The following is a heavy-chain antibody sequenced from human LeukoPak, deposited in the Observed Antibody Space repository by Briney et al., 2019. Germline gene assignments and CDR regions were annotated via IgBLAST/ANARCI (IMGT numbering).Heavy chain of an antibody. V-gene: IGHV4-39*07. Sequence: SETLSLTCTVSGGSISSSSYYWGWIRQPPGKGLEWIGSIYYSGSTYYNPSLKSRVTISVDTSKNQFSLKLSSVTAADTAVYCCRSADSDYVWGNGAFDIWGQGTMVTVSS. CDR1: GGSISSSSYY. D-gene: IGHD3-16*01. CDR2: IYYSGST. J-gene: IGHJ3*02. CDR3: RSADSDYVWGNGAFDI.